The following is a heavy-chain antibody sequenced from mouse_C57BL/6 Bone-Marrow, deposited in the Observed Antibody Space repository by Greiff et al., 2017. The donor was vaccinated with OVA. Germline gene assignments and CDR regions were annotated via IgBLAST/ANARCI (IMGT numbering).Heavy chain of an antibody. D-gene: IGHD1-1*01. Sequence: EVKLVESGGGLVQPGGSLKLSCAASGFTFSDYGMAWVRQAPRKGPEWVAFISNLAYSIYYADTVTGRFTISRENAKNTLYLEMSSLRSEDTAMYYCARRGIYYYGSSPAWFAYWGQGTLVTVSA. J-gene: IGHJ3*01. V-gene: IGHV5-15*01. CDR1: GFTFSDYG. CDR2: ISNLAYSI. CDR3: ARRGIYYYGSSPAWFAY.